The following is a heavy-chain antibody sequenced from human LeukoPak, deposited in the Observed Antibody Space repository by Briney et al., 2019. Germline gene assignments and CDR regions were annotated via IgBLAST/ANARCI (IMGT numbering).Heavy chain of an antibody. J-gene: IGHJ4*02. CDR1: GFTFSSYW. CDR3: ASPTGSYGSRIDY. D-gene: IGHD1-26*01. Sequence: GSLRLSCAASGFTFSSYWMHWVRQAPGKGLGWVSRINSDGSSTAYADSVKGRFTISRDNAKNTLYLQMNSLTDEDTAVYYCASPTGSYGSRIDYWGQGTLVTVSS. CDR2: INSDGSST. V-gene: IGHV3-74*01.